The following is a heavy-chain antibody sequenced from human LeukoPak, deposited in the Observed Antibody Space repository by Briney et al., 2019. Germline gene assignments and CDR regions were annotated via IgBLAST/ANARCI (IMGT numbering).Heavy chain of an antibody. Sequence: GGSLRLSCAASGFTVSDNYMIWFRQAPGKGLEGLSVLYSSGTAIYADSVRGRFTISRDNSKNTLHLQMDSLTIVDSALYYCARDHVVASGAVAYWGQGTLVTVSS. CDR3: ARDHVVASGAVAY. J-gene: IGHJ4*02. V-gene: IGHV3-53*01. CDR1: GFTVSDNY. D-gene: IGHD2-15*01. CDR2: LYSSGTA.